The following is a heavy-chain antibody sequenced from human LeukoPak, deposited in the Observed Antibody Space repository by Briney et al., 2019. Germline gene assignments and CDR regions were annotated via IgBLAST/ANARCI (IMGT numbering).Heavy chain of an antibody. D-gene: IGHD1-1*01. Sequence: GGCLRLSCAASGFTFSSYALSWVRQAPGKGLEWVSGISGSGGSTYYADSVKGRFTVSRDNSKNTLFLQMNGLRPEDTAVYYCAKASYNIAKENWFDPWGQGTLVTVSS. CDR1: GFTFSSYA. J-gene: IGHJ5*02. V-gene: IGHV3-23*01. CDR3: AKASYNIAKENWFDP. CDR2: ISGSGGST.